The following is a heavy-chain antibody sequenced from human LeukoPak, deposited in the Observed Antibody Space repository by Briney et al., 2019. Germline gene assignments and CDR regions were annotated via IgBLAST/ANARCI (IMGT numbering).Heavy chain of an antibody. CDR3: ARGDTRATRHFDV. Sequence: GGSLRLSCVASGFTFSSYSLTWVRQTPGKGLAWVSIIAGNGSPTFYADSVEGRFTISRDYSKNTGYLQMNSLRAEDTAVYFCARGDTRATRHFDVWGRGTLVTVSS. CDR1: GFTFSSYS. D-gene: IGHD2-2*01. CDR2: IAGNGSPT. V-gene: IGHV3-23*01. J-gene: IGHJ2*01.